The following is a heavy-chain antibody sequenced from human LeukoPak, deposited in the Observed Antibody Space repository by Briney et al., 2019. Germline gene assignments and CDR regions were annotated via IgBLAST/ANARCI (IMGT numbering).Heavy chain of an antibody. CDR1: GITFSSYS. V-gene: IGHV3-48*02. Sequence: GRSLRLSCAATGITFSSYSMNWPRQAPGKGLEWFSYISGSGSTIYYADSVKGRFTISRDNAKNSLYLQMNSLRDEDTAVYYCFYYYYGTDVWGQGTTVTVSS. CDR2: ISGSGSTI. CDR3: FYYYYGTDV. J-gene: IGHJ6*02.